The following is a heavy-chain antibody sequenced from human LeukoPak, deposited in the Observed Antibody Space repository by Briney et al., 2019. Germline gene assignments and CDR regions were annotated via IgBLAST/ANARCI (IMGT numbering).Heavy chain of an antibody. V-gene: IGHV1-24*01. CDR2: FDPEDGET. Sequence: ASVKVSCKVSGYTLTELSMHWVRQAPGKGLEWMGGFDPEDGETIYAQKFQGRVTMTEDTSTDTAYMELSSLRSEDTAVYYCASRTVNRGSLLPFDYWGQGTLVTVSS. D-gene: IGHD1-26*01. CDR1: GYTLTELS. CDR3: ASRTVNRGSLLPFDY. J-gene: IGHJ4*02.